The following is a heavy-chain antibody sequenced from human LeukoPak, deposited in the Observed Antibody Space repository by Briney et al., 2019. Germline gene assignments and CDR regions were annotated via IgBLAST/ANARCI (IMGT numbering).Heavy chain of an antibody. J-gene: IGHJ3*02. CDR1: GGSISSYY. Sequence: KPSETLSLTCTVSGGSISSYYWSWIRQPPGKGLEWIGRIYTSGSTNYNPSLKSRVTISVDTSKNQFSLKLSSVTAADTAVYYCARALQRWLPYAFDIWGQGTMVTVSS. D-gene: IGHD5-24*01. V-gene: IGHV4-4*08. CDR3: ARALQRWLPYAFDI. CDR2: IYTSGST.